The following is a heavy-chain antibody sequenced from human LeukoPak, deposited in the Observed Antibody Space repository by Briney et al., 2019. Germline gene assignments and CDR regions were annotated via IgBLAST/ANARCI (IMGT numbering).Heavy chain of an antibody. V-gene: IGHV4-4*07. J-gene: IGHJ6*03. D-gene: IGHD3-10*01. CDR1: GGSISSYY. CDR2: IYTSGST. Sequence: WETLSLTCTVSGGSISSYYWSWIRQPAGKGLEWIGRIYTSGSTNYNPSLKSRVTMSVDTSKNQFSLKLSSVTAADTAVYYCARGPHSYYGSGSYYNSYYYMDVWGKGTTVTVSS. CDR3: ARGPHSYYGSGSYYNSYYYMDV.